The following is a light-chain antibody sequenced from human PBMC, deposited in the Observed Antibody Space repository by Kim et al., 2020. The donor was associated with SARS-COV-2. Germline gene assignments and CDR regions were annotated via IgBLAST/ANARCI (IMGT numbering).Light chain of an antibody. J-gene: IGLJ2*01. V-gene: IGLV4-69*01. Sequence: QPVLTQSPSASASLGASVKLTCTLSSGHSSYAIAWHQQQPEKGPRYLMKLNSDGSHSKGDGIPDRFSGSSSGAERYLTISSLQSEDEADYYCQTWGTGTLVFGGGPQLTVL. CDR3: QTWGTGTLV. CDR2: LNSDGSH. CDR1: SGHSSYA.